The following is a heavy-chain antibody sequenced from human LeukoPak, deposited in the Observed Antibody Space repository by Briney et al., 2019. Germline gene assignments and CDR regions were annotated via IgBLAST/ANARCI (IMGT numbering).Heavy chain of an antibody. CDR3: TRAWRYGMDV. CDR1: GFTFSSYW. D-gene: IGHD5-12*01. V-gene: IGHV3-74*01. CDR2: INSDGSNT. J-gene: IGHJ6*02. Sequence: GGSLRLSCAASGFTFSSYWMHWVRQAPGKGLVWVSRINSDGSNTTYADFVKGRFTISRDNAKNTLYLQMNSLRAEDTAVYSCTRAWRYGMDVWGQGTTVTVSS.